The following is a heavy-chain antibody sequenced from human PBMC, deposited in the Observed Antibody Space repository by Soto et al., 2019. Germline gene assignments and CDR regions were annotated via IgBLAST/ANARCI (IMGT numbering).Heavy chain of an antibody. CDR1: GFTFSSYA. CDR2: ISGSGGST. D-gene: IGHD4-17*01. V-gene: IGHV3-23*01. CDR3: AKPVTTTVTTTGWYFDL. Sequence: GXSLRLSCAASGFTFSSYAMSWFRQAPVNGLDWVSAISGSGGSTYYADSVKGRFTISRDNSKNTLYLQMNSLRAEDTAVYYCAKPVTTTVTTTGWYFDLWGRGTLVTVSS. J-gene: IGHJ2*01.